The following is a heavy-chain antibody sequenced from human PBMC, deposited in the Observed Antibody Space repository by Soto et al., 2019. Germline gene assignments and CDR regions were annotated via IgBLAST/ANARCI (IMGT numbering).Heavy chain of an antibody. CDR2: INHSGST. CDR3: ARVPKVVVAATFAFDI. J-gene: IGHJ3*02. Sequence: QVQLQQWGAGLLKPSETLSLTCAVYGGSFSGYYWSWIRQPPGKGLEWIGEINHSGSTNYNPSLKSRVTISVDTSKNQFSLKLSSVTAADTAVYYCARVPKVVVAATFAFDIWGQGTMVTVSS. V-gene: IGHV4-34*01. CDR1: GGSFSGYY. D-gene: IGHD2-15*01.